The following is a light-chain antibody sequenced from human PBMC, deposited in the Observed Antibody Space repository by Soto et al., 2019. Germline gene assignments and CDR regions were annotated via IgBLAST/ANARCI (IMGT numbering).Light chain of an antibody. Sequence: QSALTQPASVSGSPGQSITISCTGTSSDVGGYNYVSWYQQHPGKAPKLMIYDVSNRPSGVSNRFSGSKSGNTASLTISGLQVEDEADYYCSSYTSSSSVVFGGGTKLTVL. V-gene: IGLV2-14*01. CDR3: SSYTSSSSVV. J-gene: IGLJ2*01. CDR1: SSDVGGYNY. CDR2: DVS.